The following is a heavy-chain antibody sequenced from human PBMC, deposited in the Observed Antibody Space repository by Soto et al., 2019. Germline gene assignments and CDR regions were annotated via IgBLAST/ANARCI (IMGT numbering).Heavy chain of an antibody. V-gene: IGHV1-69*01. J-gene: IGHJ6*02. CDR2: IIPISGTA. D-gene: IGHD2-2*01. Sequence: QVQLVQSGAEVKKPGSSVKVSCKASRGTFSSYAISWVRQAPGQGLEWMGGIIPISGTANYAQKLQGRVTITADESTGTDYMELSSLRSEDTAVYYCARSQGSSTSLEIYFDYYDDVDVWGHGTAVTVCS. CDR1: RGTFSSYA. CDR3: ARSQGSSTSLEIYFDYYDDVDV.